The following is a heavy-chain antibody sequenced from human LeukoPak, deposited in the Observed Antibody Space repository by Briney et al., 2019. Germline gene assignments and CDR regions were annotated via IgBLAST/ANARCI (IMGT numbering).Heavy chain of an antibody. CDR1: GFTFSTHT. V-gene: IGHV3-48*01. Sequence: PGGSLRLSCAASGFTFSTHTMAWVRQAPGKGLEWDSYISGSTSVIYYADSVKGRFTISRDNAKNSLYLQMNSLRTEDTAIYYCARGLYYIDVWGNGTAVTVS. J-gene: IGHJ6*03. CDR3: ARGLYYIDV. CDR2: ISGSTSVI.